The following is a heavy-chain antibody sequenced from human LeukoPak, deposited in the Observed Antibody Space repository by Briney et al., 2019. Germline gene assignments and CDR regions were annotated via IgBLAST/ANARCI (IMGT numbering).Heavy chain of an antibody. CDR2: ISYDGSNK. D-gene: IGHD5-24*01. CDR3: ARNERWLQLTLYYYYGMDV. V-gene: IGHV3-30*04. Sequence: GRSLRLSCAASGFTFSSHAMHWVRQAPGKGLEWVAVISYDGSNKYYADSVKGRFTISRDNSKNTLYLQMNSLRAEDTAVYYCARNERWLQLTLYYYYGMDVWGQGTTVTVSS. CDR1: GFTFSSHA. J-gene: IGHJ6*02.